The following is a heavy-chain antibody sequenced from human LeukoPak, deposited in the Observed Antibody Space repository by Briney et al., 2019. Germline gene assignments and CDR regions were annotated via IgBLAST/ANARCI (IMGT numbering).Heavy chain of an antibody. CDR1: GFTFSRYW. Sequence: GGSLRLSCAASGFTFSRYWMSWVRQAPGKGLEWVANIKQDGSEKYYVDSVKGRFTISRDNAKNSLYLQMNSLRAEDTAVYYCARVASYGDFDYWGQGTLVTVSS. D-gene: IGHD2-8*01. CDR2: IKQDGSEK. CDR3: ARVASYGDFDY. V-gene: IGHV3-7*01. J-gene: IGHJ4*02.